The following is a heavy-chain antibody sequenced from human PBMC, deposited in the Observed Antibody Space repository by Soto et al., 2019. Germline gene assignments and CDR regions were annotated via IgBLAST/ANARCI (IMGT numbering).Heavy chain of an antibody. J-gene: IGHJ5*02. Sequence: HPGGSLRLSCAASGFTFSSYAMHWVRQAPGKGLEWVAVISYDGSNKYYADSVKGRFTISRDNSKNTLYLQMNSLRAEDTAVYYCAKGRRVVTNWFDPWGQGTLVTVSS. CDR3: AKGRRVVTNWFDP. V-gene: IGHV3-30-3*01. D-gene: IGHD4-4*01. CDR2: ISYDGSNK. CDR1: GFTFSSYA.